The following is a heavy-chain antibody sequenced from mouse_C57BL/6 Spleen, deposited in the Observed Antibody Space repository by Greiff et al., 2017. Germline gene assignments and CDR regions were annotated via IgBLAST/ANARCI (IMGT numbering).Heavy chain of an antibody. CDR2: IDPETGGT. J-gene: IGHJ1*03. Sequence: LQQSGASVTLSCKASGYTFTDYEMHWVKQTPVHGLEWIGAIDPETGGTAYNQKFKGKAILTADKSSSTAYMELRSLTSEDSAVYYCTRGPQLLRYWYFDVWGTGTTVTVSS. D-gene: IGHD1-1*01. CDR3: TRGPQLLRYWYFDV. V-gene: IGHV1-15*01. CDR1: GYTFTDYE.